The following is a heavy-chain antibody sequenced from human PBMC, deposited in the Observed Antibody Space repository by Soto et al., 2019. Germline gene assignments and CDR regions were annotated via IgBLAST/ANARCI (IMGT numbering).Heavy chain of an antibody. CDR2: IKSKTDGGTT. CDR1: GFTFRNAW. J-gene: IGHJ4*02. V-gene: IGHV3-15*01. D-gene: IGHD5-12*01. Sequence: SLRLSSGASGFTFRNAWMSWVLQAPGKGLEWVGRIKSKTDGGTTDYAAPVKGRFTISRDDSKNTLYLQMNSLKTEDTAVYYCTTAYSGYDYAFDYWGQGTMVTVSS. CDR3: TTAYSGYDYAFDY.